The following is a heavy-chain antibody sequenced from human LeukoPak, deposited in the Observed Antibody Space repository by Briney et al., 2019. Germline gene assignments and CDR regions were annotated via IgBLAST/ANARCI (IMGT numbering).Heavy chain of an antibody. CDR1: GFTFDDYG. Sequence: GGSLRLSCAASGFTFDDYGMSWVRQAPGKGLEWVSGINWNGGSTGYADSVKGRFTISRDNAKNSLYLQMNGLRAEDTALYYCAREAGNYDYVWGSYRCYFDYWGQGTLVTVSS. V-gene: IGHV3-20*04. CDR2: INWNGGST. J-gene: IGHJ4*02. CDR3: AREAGNYDYVWGSYRCYFDY. D-gene: IGHD3-16*02.